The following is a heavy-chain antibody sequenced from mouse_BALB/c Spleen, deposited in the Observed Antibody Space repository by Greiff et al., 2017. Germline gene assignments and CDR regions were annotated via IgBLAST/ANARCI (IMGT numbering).Heavy chain of an antibody. V-gene: IGHV1-5*01. CDR3: TRDTAGYGDN. J-gene: IGHJ2*01. CDR2: IYPGNSDT. D-gene: IGHD3-2*01. Sequence: EVQGVESGTVLARPGASVKMSCKASGYTFTSYWMHWVKQRPGQGLEWIGAIYPGNSDTSYNQKFKGKAKLTAVTSTSTAYMELSSLTNEDTAVSYCTRDTAGYGDNWGQGTTLTESS. CDR1: GYTFTSYW.